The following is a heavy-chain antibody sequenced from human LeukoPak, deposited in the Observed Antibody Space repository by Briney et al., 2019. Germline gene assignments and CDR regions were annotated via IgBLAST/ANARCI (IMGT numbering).Heavy chain of an antibody. CDR2: ISYDGDKK. CDR1: GFTFNSHA. D-gene: IGHD3-22*01. J-gene: IGHJ4*02. V-gene: IGHV3-30-3*01. Sequence: PGGSLRLSCTASGFTFNSHAMHWVRQAPGKGLEWLAVISYDGDKKHYADSVKGRFTISRDDSKNTLNLQMNSLRAEDTAVYYCARDSGYSSGYYPSGYWGQGTLVTDSS. CDR3: ARDSGYSSGYYPSGY.